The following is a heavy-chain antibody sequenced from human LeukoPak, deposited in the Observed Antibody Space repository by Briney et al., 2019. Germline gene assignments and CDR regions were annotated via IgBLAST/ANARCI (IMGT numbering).Heavy chain of an antibody. CDR2: INLNSGGT. V-gene: IGHV1-2*04. J-gene: IGHJ4*02. D-gene: IGHD4-23*01. CDR3: ARDTSTVLTPYFDY. Sequence: ASVKVSCKASGFTFTGYYIHWVRQAPGQGLEWMGWINLNSGGTNYALNFQGWVTMTRDTSISTVYMELSRLRPDDTAVYYCARDTSTVLTPYFDYWGQGTLVTVPS. CDR1: GFTFTGYY.